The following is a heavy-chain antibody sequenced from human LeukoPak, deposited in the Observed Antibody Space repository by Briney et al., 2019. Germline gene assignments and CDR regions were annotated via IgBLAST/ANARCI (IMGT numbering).Heavy chain of an antibody. CDR1: GYTLTELS. V-gene: IGHV1-24*01. CDR2: FDPEDGET. Sequence: ASVKVSCKVSGYTLTELSMHWVRQAPGKGLEWTGGFDPEDGETIYAQKFQGRVTMTEDTSTDTAYMELSSLRSEDTAVYYCATVSIAAPWYFWDQGTLVTVSS. CDR3: ATVSIAAPWYF. J-gene: IGHJ4*02. D-gene: IGHD6-6*01.